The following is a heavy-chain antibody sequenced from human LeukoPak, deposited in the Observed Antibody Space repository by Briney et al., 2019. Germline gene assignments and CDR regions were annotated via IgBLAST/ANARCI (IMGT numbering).Heavy chain of an antibody. Sequence: ASVKVSCKASGYTFTSYYMHWVRQAPGQGLEWMGIINPSGGSTSYAQKFQGRVTITADESTSTAYMELSSLRSEDTAVYYCARDDTYYYGSGSYWYFDYWGQGTLVTVSS. J-gene: IGHJ4*02. V-gene: IGHV1-46*01. CDR3: ARDDTYYYGSGSYWYFDY. CDR2: INPSGGST. D-gene: IGHD3-10*01. CDR1: GYTFTSYY.